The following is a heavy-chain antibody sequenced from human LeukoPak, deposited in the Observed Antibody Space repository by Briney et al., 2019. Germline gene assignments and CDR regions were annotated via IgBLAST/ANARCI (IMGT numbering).Heavy chain of an antibody. Sequence: RASETLSLTCTVSGGSISSYYWSWIRQPPGKGLEWIGYIYYSGSTNYSPSLKSRVTISVDTSKNQFSLKLSSVTAADTAVYYCAQAISGHWFDPWGQGTLVTVSS. V-gene: IGHV4-59*01. CDR2: IYYSGST. CDR3: AQAISGHWFDP. J-gene: IGHJ5*02. D-gene: IGHD3-3*01. CDR1: GGSISSYY.